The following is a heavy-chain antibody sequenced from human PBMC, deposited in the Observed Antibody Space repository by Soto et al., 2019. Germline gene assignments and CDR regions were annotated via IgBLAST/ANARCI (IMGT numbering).Heavy chain of an antibody. Sequence: QVQLVESGGGVVQPGRSLRLSCAASGFTFSNYGMHWVRQAPGKGLEWVAVISYDGSNKYYADSVKGRFTISRDNSKNTLYLQMNILIAEVTAVYYCAKGDRIAAAGHFDYWGQGTLVTVSS. CDR3: AKGDRIAAAGHFDY. D-gene: IGHD6-13*01. J-gene: IGHJ4*02. CDR1: GFTFSNYG. CDR2: ISYDGSNK. V-gene: IGHV3-30*18.